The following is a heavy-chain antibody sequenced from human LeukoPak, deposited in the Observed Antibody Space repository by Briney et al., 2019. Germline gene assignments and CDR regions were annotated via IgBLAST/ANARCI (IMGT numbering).Heavy chain of an antibody. CDR1: KFTFSHHG. V-gene: IGHV3-33*01. CDR2: IWSDGSDK. Sequence: GGSLRLSCTASKFTFSHHGMHWVRQAPGKGLEWVAFIWSDGSDKYYADSVKGRFTISRDNSKNTLYLQMNNLRADDTAVYFCARDRNMDYFDYWGQGTLVTVSS. J-gene: IGHJ4*02. D-gene: IGHD2/OR15-2a*01. CDR3: ARDRNMDYFDY.